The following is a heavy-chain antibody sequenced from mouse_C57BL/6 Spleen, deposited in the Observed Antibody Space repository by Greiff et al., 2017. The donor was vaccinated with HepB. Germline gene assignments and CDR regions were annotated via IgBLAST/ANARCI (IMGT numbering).Heavy chain of an antibody. CDR1: GFSLSTSNMG. Sequence: VKLMESGPGILQPSQTLSLTCSFSGFSLSTSNMGIGWIRQPSGKGLEWLAHIWWNDDKYYNPSLKSRLTISKDTSNNQVFLKITSVDTADTATYYCAQMVHYYGSTGYFDYWGQGTTLTVSS. CDR3: AQMVHYYGSTGYFDY. J-gene: IGHJ2*01. D-gene: IGHD1-1*01. CDR2: IWWNDDK. V-gene: IGHV8-5*01.